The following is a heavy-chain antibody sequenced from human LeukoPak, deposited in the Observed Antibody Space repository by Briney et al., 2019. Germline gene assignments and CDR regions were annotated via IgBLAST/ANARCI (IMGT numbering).Heavy chain of an antibody. V-gene: IGHV3-30*02. CDR3: ANYRSYYYDSSGYLK. D-gene: IGHD3-22*01. J-gene: IGHJ4*02. CDR2: IRYDGSNK. Sequence: PGRSLRLSCAVSGFTFGSYGMHWVRQAPGKGLEWVAFIRYDGSNKYYADSVKGRFTISRDNSKNTLYLQMNSLRAEDTAVYYCANYRSYYYDSSGYLKWGQGTLATVSS. CDR1: GFTFGSYG.